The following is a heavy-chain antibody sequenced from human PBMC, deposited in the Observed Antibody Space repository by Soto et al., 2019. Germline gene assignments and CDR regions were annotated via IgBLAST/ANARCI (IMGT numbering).Heavy chain of an antibody. CDR2: INPSGGST. CDR3: ARESSDYYDSSGYYFSLGY. Sequence: QVQLVQSGAEVKKPGASVKVSCKASGYTFTSYYMHWVRQAPGQGLEWMGIINPSGGSTSYAQKFHGRVTMTRDTSTSTVYMELSSLRSEDTAVYYCARESSDYYDSSGYYFSLGYWGQGTLVTVSS. CDR1: GYTFTSYY. D-gene: IGHD3-22*01. J-gene: IGHJ4*02. V-gene: IGHV1-46*01.